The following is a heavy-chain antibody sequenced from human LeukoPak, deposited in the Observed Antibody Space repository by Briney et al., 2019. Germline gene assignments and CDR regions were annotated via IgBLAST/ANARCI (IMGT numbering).Heavy chain of an antibody. CDR2: IYSGGNT. CDR1: GFTVSSNS. CDR3: ARRAGDYSHPYDY. Sequence: GGSLRLSWTVAGFTVSSNSMSWVRQAPGKGLEWVSFIYSGGNTHNSDSVKGRFTISRDNSKNTLYLQMNTLRAEDTAVYYCARRAGDYSHPYDYWGQGTLVTVSS. V-gene: IGHV3-53*01. J-gene: IGHJ4*02. D-gene: IGHD3-22*01.